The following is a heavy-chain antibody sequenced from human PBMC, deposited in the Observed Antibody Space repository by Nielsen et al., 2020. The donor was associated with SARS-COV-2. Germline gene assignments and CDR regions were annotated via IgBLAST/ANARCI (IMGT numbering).Heavy chain of an antibody. CDR3: AGEGGYSST. V-gene: IGHV4-4*07. D-gene: IGHD6-13*01. J-gene: IGHJ5*02. Sequence: ESLKISCTVSGGSISSYYWSWIRQPAGKGLEWIGRIYTSGSTNYNPSLKSRVTISVDTSKNQFSLKLSSVTAADTAVYYCAGEGGYSSTWGQGTLVTVSS. CDR2: IYTSGST. CDR1: GGSISSYY.